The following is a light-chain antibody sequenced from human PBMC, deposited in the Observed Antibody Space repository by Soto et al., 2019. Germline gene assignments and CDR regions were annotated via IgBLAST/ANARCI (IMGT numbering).Light chain of an antibody. Sequence: QSALTQPASVSGSPGQSITISCTGTSSDVGGSNYVSLYQQHPGKAPKLMIYDVSTRPSGVSNRVSGSKSSNTASLTISGLQAEDVADYYFGSYTRRSTLYGLGNGSKLTVL. CDR3: GSYTRRSTLYG. J-gene: IGLJ1*01. CDR1: SSDVGGSNY. CDR2: DVS. V-gene: IGLV2-14*01.